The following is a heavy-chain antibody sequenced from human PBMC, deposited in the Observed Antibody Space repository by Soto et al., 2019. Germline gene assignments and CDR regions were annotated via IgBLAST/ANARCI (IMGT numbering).Heavy chain of an antibody. CDR3: ARDGTGAPVWGNYRADY. J-gene: IGHJ4*01. V-gene: IGHV3-7*03. D-gene: IGHD3-16*02. CDR1: GFTFSRYW. Sequence: PGGSLRLSCVASGFTFSRYWMSWVRQAPGKGLEWVANIKQDGSEKYYVDSVKGRFTISRDNAKNSLYLQMNSLRVDDTALYYCARDGTGAPVWGNYRADYWRHGALVTVSS. CDR2: IKQDGSEK.